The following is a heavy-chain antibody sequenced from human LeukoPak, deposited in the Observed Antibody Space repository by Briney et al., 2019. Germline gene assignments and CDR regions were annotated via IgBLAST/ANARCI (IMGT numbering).Heavy chain of an antibody. CDR2: INDSGST. J-gene: IGHJ6*04. D-gene: IGHD3-22*01. Sequence: PSETLSLTCAVYRGSFSGYYWSWIRQPPGKGLEWIGEINDSGSTKYSPSLKSRVTISIDTSKNQFSLKVTSVTAADTAVYYCARGPTMKMDVWGKGTTVTVSS. CDR3: ARGPTMKMDV. CDR1: RGSFSGYY. V-gene: IGHV4-34*01.